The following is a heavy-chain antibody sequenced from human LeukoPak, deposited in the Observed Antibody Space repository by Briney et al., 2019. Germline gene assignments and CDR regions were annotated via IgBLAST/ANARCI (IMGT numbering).Heavy chain of an antibody. CDR2: INSDGSST. J-gene: IGHJ4*02. CDR1: RFTFSSYW. CDR3: ARGLSVSVTTPFGY. V-gene: IGHV3-74*01. D-gene: IGHD4-17*01. Sequence: GGSLRLSCAASRFTFSSYWMHWVRHAPGKGLVWVSRINSDGSSTLYADSVKGRFTISRDNAKNTLYLQMNSLRAEDTAVYYCARGLSVSVTTPFGYWGQGTLVTVSS.